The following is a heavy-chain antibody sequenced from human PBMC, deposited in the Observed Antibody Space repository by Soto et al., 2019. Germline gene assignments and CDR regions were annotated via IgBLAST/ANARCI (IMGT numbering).Heavy chain of an antibody. J-gene: IGHJ4*02. D-gene: IGHD5-18*01. Sequence: QVQLVESGGGLVKPGGSLRLSCAASGFTVSDYYMSWIRQAPGKGLEWVSYISSSSSYTNYADSVKGRFTISRDNAKNSLYLQMNSLRAEDTAVYYCACSYGYYPSVDYWGQGTLVTVSS. V-gene: IGHV3-11*06. CDR2: ISSSSSYT. CDR1: GFTVSDYY. CDR3: ACSYGYYPSVDY.